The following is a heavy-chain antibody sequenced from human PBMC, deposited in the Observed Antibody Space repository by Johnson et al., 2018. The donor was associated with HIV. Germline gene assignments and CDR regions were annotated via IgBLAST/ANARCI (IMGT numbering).Heavy chain of an antibody. CDR3: ARGGLCYQNSHAAFDV. CDR1: GFTFDDYG. Sequence: VQLVESGGDVVRPGGSLRLFCAASGFTFDDYGMSWVRQAPGKGLEWVSGINWNGRSTRYVDSVKGRFTISRDNAKNSLYLQMNSLRAEDTALDYCARGGLCYQNSHAAFDVWGQGTMVTVSS. CDR2: INWNGRST. V-gene: IGHV3-20*04. J-gene: IGHJ3*01. D-gene: IGHD5-18*01.